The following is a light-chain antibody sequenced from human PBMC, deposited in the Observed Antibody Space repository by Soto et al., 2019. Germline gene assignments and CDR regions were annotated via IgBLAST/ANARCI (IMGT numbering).Light chain of an antibody. V-gene: IGLV2-14*01. CDR1: SSDVGGYNY. CDR2: DVS. CDR3: SSYTSSSTDV. J-gene: IGLJ1*01. Sequence: QSVLTQHASVSGSPGQSITISCTGTSSDVGGYNYVSWYQQHPGKAPKLMIYDVSNRPSGVSNRFSGSKSGNTASLTISGLQAEDEADYYCSSYTSSSTDVFGTGTKVTVL.